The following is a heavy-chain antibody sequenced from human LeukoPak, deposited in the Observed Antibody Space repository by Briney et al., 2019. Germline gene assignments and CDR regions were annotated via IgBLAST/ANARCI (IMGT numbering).Heavy chain of an antibody. Sequence: GGSLRLSCAASGFTFSSYWMHWVRQAPGEGLVWVSYISGDGSSTTYADSVKGRFTISRDNAKNTLDLQMNSLRAGDTAVYYCARGGWGTAIDYWAQGTLVTVSS. J-gene: IGHJ4*02. CDR1: GFTFSSYW. V-gene: IGHV3-74*01. CDR3: ARGGWGTAIDY. D-gene: IGHD1-7*01. CDR2: ISGDGSST.